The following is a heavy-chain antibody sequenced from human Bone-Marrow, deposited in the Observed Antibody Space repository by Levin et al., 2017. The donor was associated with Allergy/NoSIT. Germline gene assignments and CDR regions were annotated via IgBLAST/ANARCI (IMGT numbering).Heavy chain of an antibody. CDR2: IYPRDSDT. CDR3: AGRGYSGYDYSGFDL. Sequence: GESLKISCQASGYSFTSHWIGWVRQMPGKGLEWMGIIYPRDSDTRNSPSSQGQVTLSADKSISTAYLQWSSLKASDTAMYYCAGRGYSGYDYSGFDLWGQGTLVTVTS. V-gene: IGHV5-51*01. J-gene: IGHJ5*02. D-gene: IGHD5-12*01. CDR1: GYSFTSHW.